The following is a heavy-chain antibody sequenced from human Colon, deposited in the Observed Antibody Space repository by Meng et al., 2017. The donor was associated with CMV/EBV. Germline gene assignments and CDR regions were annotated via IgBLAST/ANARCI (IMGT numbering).Heavy chain of an antibody. Sequence: LMQSGKEVKLPGAPVKVSCKTSAYNFTAKHFHWVRHAPGQGLEWMGWIYAQNGSTYFAQKFQGRVTMTTDTSISTAYMELSILTSDDTAIYYCIKEDWYFDFWGQGTLVTVSS. CDR3: IKEDWYFDF. J-gene: IGHJ4*02. CDR2: IYAQNGST. D-gene: IGHD2-21*01. V-gene: IGHV1-2*02. CDR1: AYNFTAKH.